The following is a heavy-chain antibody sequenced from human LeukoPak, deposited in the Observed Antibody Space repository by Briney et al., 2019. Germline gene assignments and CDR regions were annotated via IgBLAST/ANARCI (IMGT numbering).Heavy chain of an antibody. CDR1: GGSISSYY. D-gene: IGHD5-18*01. V-gene: IGHV4-59*01. CDR3: ARGGYSYGLDY. Sequence: SETLSLTCTVSGGSISSYYWSWIRQPPGKGLEWIGYIYYSGSTNYNPSLKSRVTISVDTSKNQFSLKLSSVTAADTAVYYCARGGYSYGLDYWGQGTLVTVSS. CDR2: IYYSGST. J-gene: IGHJ4*02.